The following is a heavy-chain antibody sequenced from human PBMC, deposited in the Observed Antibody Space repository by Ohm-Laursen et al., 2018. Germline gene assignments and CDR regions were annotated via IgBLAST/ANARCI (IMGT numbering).Heavy chain of an antibody. CDR2: ISHSGNT. CDR1: GDSINSSY. J-gene: IGHJ4*02. CDR3: ARGEWTGTYSDY. V-gene: IGHV4-34*01. Sequence: GTLSLTCTVSGDSINSSYWSWIRQPPGKGLEWLGEISHSGNTNYSPSLNSRVSISVDTSKNQFSLRLISVTAADTAVYYCARGEWTGTYSDYWGQGILVTVSS. D-gene: IGHD3/OR15-3a*01.